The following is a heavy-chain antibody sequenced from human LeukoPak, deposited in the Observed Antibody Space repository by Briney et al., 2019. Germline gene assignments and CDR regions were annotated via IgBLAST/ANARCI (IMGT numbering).Heavy chain of an antibody. Sequence: SETLSLTCTVSGGSISRYYWNWIRQSPGKGLEWVGYVYYNGGTTYNPSLKSRVTISVDTSKNQFFLKLNSVTAADTAVYYCARDWSGPYYFDYWGQGTLVTVSS. V-gene: IGHV4-59*12. CDR3: ARDWSGPYYFDY. J-gene: IGHJ4*01. CDR1: GGSISRYY. CDR2: VYYNGGT. D-gene: IGHD3-3*01.